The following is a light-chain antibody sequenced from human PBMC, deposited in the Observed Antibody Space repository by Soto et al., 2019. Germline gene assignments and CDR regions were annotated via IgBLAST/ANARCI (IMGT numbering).Light chain of an antibody. CDR2: GAS. V-gene: IGKV3-20*01. Sequence: EIVLTQSPATLSLSPGERATLSCRASQSVSSYLAWYQQKPGQAPRLLIYGASRRAPGIPDRFSGSGSGTDFTLTINRLEPEDFAVYYCQQYGSSPRTFGQGTMVDNK. CDR1: QSVSSY. CDR3: QQYGSSPRT. J-gene: IGKJ1*01.